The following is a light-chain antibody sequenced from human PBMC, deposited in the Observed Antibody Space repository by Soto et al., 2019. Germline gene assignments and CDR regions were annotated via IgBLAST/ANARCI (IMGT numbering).Light chain of an antibody. CDR2: DAS. Sequence: EIVLTHSPATLSVSPGERATLSCIASQSVSSNLAWYQQKPGQAPRLLIYDASNRATGIPARFSGSGSGTDFTLTISSLEPEDFAVYYCQQRSNWPPTWTFGQGTKVDIK. CDR1: QSVSSN. J-gene: IGKJ1*01. CDR3: QQRSNWPPTWT. V-gene: IGKV3-11*01.